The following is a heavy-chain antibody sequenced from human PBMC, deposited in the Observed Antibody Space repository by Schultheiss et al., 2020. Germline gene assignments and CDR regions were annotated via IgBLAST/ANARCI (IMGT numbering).Heavy chain of an antibody. CDR2: IIPIFGTA. Sequence: SVTVSCKASGGTFSSYAISWVRQAPGQGLEWMGGIIPIFGTANYAQKFQGRVTITADESTSTAYMELSSLRSEDTAVYYCARKWDCSGGSCYYYYGMDVWGQGTTVTVSS. J-gene: IGHJ6*02. V-gene: IGHV1-69*13. CDR3: ARKWDCSGGSCYYYYGMDV. CDR1: GGTFSSYA. D-gene: IGHD2-15*01.